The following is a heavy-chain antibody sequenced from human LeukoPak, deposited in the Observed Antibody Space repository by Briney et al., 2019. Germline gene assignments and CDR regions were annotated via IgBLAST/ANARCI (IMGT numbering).Heavy chain of an antibody. Sequence: PGGSLRLSCAVSGIRFSNFGMSWVRQAPGKGPGWVSFISGNGGRTDYAESVKGRFTISRDNSKNTVYLQMNSLRDEDTAAYYCAKDPNGDYVGTFDMWGRGTMVTVSS. V-gene: IGHV3-23*01. CDR3: AKDPNGDYVGTFDM. D-gene: IGHD4-17*01. CDR2: ISGNGGRT. J-gene: IGHJ3*02. CDR1: GIRFSNFG.